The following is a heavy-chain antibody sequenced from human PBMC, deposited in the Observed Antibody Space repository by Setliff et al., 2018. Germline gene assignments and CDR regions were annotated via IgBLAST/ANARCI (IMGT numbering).Heavy chain of an antibody. CDR3: ARDLRIQLWSNNHNYYYYYMDV. V-gene: IGHV4-4*07. CDR1: SYY. D-gene: IGHD5-18*01. Sequence: SETLSLTCTNSYYWSWLRQSAGKGLECIGRIYTDGSTKYNPSLNSRVTISVDTSKNQFSLKLTSVTAADTAVYYCARDLRIQLWSNNHNYYYYYMDVWGKGTTVTVSS. J-gene: IGHJ6*03. CDR2: IYTDGST.